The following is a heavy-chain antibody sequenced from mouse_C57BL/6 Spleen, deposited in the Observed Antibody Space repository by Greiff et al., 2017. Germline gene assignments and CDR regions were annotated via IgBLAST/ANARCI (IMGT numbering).Heavy chain of an antibody. J-gene: IGHJ3*01. CDR1: GYAFSSSW. D-gene: IGHD2-1*01. CDR2: IYPGDGDT. V-gene: IGHV1-82*01. Sequence: VQRVESGPELVKPGASVKISCKASGYAFSSSWMNWVKQRPGKGLEWIGRIYPGDGDTNYNGKFKGKATLTADKSSSTAYMQLSSLTSEDSAVYFCARGDGNPFAYWGQGTLVTVSA. CDR3: ARGDGNPFAY.